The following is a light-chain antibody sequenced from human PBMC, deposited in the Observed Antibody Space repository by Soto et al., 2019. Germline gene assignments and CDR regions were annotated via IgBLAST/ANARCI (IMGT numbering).Light chain of an antibody. CDR3: SSYKRGATLV. J-gene: IGLJ2*01. CDR2: NVR. CDR1: SSDVGNYDC. V-gene: IGLV2-14*01. Sequence: QSALIQPPSVSGSPGQSVTISCIGTSSDVGNYDCVSWYQQHPGTVPKFMIHNVRSQPSGISNRFSGSKSANTASLSISGLQAEDEADYYCSSYKRGATLVFGGGTKLTVL.